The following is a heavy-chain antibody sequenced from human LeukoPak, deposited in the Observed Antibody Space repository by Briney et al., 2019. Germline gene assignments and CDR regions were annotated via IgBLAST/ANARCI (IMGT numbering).Heavy chain of an antibody. CDR3: ASESQGYSYGYYRYYYYYMDV. V-gene: IGHV4-4*02. CDR2: IYHSGST. D-gene: IGHD5-18*01. CDR1: GGSISSSNW. J-gene: IGHJ6*03. Sequence: SETLSLTCAVSGGSISSSNWWSWFRPPPGKGLEWIGEIYHSGSTNYNPSLKRRVTISVDKSKNNFSPRLRSVTAADGPVFYCASESQGYSYGYYRYYYYYMDVWGKGTTVTVS.